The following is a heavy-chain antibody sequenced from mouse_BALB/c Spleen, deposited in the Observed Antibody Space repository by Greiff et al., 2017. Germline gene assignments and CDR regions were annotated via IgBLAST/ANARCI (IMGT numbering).Heavy chain of an antibody. CDR3: ARRYYGYFDY. D-gene: IGHD1-1*01. CDR2: ISSGGSYT. CDR1: GFTFSSYA. V-gene: IGHV5-9-3*01. Sequence: EVQVVESGGGLVKPGGSLKLSCAASGFTFSSYAMSWVRQTPEKRLEWVATISSGGSYTYYPDSVKGRFTISRDNAKNTLYLQMSSLRSEDTAMYYCARRYYGYFDYWGQGTTLTVSS. J-gene: IGHJ2*01.